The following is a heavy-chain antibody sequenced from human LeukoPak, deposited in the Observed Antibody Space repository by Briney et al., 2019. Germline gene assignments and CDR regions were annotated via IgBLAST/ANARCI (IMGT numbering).Heavy chain of an antibody. CDR2: INRSGST. V-gene: IGHV4-34*01. D-gene: IGHD5-18*01. Sequence: SETLSLTCAVYGGSFSGYYWSWIRQPPGKGLEWIGEINRSGSTNYNPSLKSRVTISVDTSKNQFSLKLSSVTAADTAVYYCARVDTAMVYGYWGQGTLVTVSS. CDR1: GGSFSGYY. J-gene: IGHJ4*02. CDR3: ARVDTAMVYGY.